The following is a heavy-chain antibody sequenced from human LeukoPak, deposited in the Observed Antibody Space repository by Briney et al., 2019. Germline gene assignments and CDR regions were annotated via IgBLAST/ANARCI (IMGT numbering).Heavy chain of an antibody. CDR3: TTVGYERWNY. V-gene: IGHV3-15*01. Sequence: GGSLRLSCAASGFTFSSYSMNWVRQAPGKGLQWVGRIKSKSDGGTTDYAAPVKGTFTISRDDSKNTLYLQMNSLKTEDTAVYYCTTVGYERWNYWGQGTLVTVSS. D-gene: IGHD4-23*01. CDR2: IKSKSDGGTT. J-gene: IGHJ4*02. CDR1: GFTFSSYS.